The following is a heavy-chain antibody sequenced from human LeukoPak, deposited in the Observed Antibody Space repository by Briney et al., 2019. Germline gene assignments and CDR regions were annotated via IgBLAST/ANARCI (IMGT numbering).Heavy chain of an antibody. Sequence: GGSLRLSCAASGFTFSNYAMSWVRQAPGKGLEWVSDISGSGDNTYYADSVKGRFTISRDNSKDTLYLQMDSLRAEDTAVYYCARDPYSSSYYYFDYWSQGTLVTVSS. J-gene: IGHJ4*02. D-gene: IGHD6-13*01. V-gene: IGHV3-23*01. CDR3: ARDPYSSSYYYFDY. CDR2: ISGSGDNT. CDR1: GFTFSNYA.